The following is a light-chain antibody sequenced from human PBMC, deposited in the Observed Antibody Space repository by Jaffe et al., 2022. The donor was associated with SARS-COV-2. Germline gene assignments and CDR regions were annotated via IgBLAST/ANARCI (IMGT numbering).Light chain of an antibody. V-gene: IGKV1-33*01. J-gene: IGKJ3*01. CDR2: DAS. Sequence: DIQMTQSPSSLSASVGDRVTITCQASQDISNYLNWYQQKPGKAPKLLIYDASSLETGVPSRFTGSGSGTQFTFTISSLQPEDFATYYCQQYDNPHRTFGPGNLHLTFGPGTKVDIK. CDR3: QQYDNPHRTFGPGNLHLT. CDR1: QDISNY.